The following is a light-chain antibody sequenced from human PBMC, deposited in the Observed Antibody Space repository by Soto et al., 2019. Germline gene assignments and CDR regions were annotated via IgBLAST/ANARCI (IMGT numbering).Light chain of an antibody. CDR2: GAS. J-gene: IGKJ4*01. CDR1: QSVSSN. CDR3: QQYNNLPRT. Sequence: EIVMTRSPATLSVSPGEGATLSCRASQSVSSNLVWYQHKPGQAPRLLIYGASTRATDIPARFSGSGSGTEFTLTISSLQSEDYAVYYCQQYNNLPRTFGGATKVDIK. V-gene: IGKV3-15*01.